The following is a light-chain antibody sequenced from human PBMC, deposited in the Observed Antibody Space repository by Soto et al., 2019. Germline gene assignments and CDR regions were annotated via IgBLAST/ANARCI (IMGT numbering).Light chain of an antibody. CDR2: DAS. J-gene: IGKJ1*01. CDR1: QDITNR. CDR3: QQYDVWRT. Sequence: DIVVTQSPATLSVSPGERATLSCTASQDITNRLAWHQQKPGQAPRLLIYDASTRATGIPARFSGTGSGTEFTLTISSLQSEDFAVYYCQQYDVWRTFGQGTKVEIK. V-gene: IGKV3-15*01.